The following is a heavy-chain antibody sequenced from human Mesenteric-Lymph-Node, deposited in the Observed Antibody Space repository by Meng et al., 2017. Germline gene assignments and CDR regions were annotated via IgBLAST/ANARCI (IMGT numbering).Heavy chain of an antibody. D-gene: IGHD3-22*01. CDR2: INSDGSGT. J-gene: IGHJ3*02. CDR1: GFTFSLYS. Sequence: GESLKISCAASGFTFSLYSMHWVRQAPGKGLVWVSRINSDGSGTRYADSVRGRFTISRDNAKNTLYLQMNSLRAEDTAVYYCARGETHYYDSSAYYRDVLDMWGQGTMVTVSS. V-gene: IGHV3-74*01. CDR3: ARGETHYYDSSAYYRDVLDM.